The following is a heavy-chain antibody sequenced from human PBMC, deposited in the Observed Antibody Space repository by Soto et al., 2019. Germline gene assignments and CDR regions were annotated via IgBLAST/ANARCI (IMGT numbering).Heavy chain of an antibody. CDR2: ISSSSSTI. CDR1: GFTFSSYS. V-gene: IGHV3-48*02. J-gene: IGHJ4*02. Sequence: EVQLVESGGGLVQPGGSLRLSCAASGFTFSSYSMNWVRQAPGKGLEWVSYISSSSSTIYYADSVKGRFTISRDNAKNSLYLQMNSLRDEGTAVYYCARGSGSYQGGYYFDYWGQGTLVTVSS. CDR3: ARGSGSYQGGYYFDY. D-gene: IGHD1-26*01.